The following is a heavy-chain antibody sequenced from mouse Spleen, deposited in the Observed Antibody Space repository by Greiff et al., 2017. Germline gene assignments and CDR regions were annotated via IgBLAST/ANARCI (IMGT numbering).Heavy chain of an antibody. J-gene: IGHJ4*01. CDR1: GFTFSSCG. D-gene: IGHD1-1*01. CDR3: AREGDYYGSSYHYYYAMDY. V-gene: IGHV5-17*02. CDR2: ISSGSSTI. Sequence: EVKLVESGGGLVQPGGSRKLSCAASGFTFSSCGMHWVRQAPEKGLEWVAYISSGSSTIYYADTVKGRFTISRDNPKNTLFLQMTSLRSEDTAMYYCAREGDYYGSSYHYYYAMDYWGQGTSVTVSS.